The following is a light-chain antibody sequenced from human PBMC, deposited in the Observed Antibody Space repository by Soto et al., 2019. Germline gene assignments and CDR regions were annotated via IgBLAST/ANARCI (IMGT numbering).Light chain of an antibody. CDR3: HQSYNTLRGT. V-gene: IGKV1-39*01. J-gene: IGKJ1*01. CDR1: QTISSY. CDR2: ATS. Sequence: DIQMTQSPSSLSAFVGDRVTITCRASQTISSYLNWYQQKPGKAPKLLIYATSNLQSGVPSTFSGSGSDTDFTLTIDSLQPEDFATYYCHQSYNTLRGTFGQGTKVEIK.